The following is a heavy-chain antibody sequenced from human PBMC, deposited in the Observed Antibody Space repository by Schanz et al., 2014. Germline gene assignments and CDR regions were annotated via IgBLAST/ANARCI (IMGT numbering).Heavy chain of an antibody. CDR3: ARGTDWNLHY. J-gene: IGHJ4*02. CDR1: GFIFSSYG. Sequence: QVQMVESGGGVVQPGRSLRLSCAASGFIFSSYGLHWVRQAPGKGLEWVAFIRYDGSNKYYADSVKGRFTVSRDSGQNSLYLQMNSLRAGDTAVYYCARGTDWNLHYWGQGALVTVSS. V-gene: IGHV3-33*01. CDR2: IRYDGSNK. D-gene: IGHD1-1*01.